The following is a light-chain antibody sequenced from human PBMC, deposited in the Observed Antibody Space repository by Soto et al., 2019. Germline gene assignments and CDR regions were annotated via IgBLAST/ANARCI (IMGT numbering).Light chain of an antibody. V-gene: IGLV2-14*01. CDR1: SSDVGGYNS. CDR3: SSYTRSSTLV. CDR2: EVS. Sequence: SALTQPASVSGSPGQSITISCTGTSSDVGGYNSVSWYQQHPGKAPKLMIYEVSNRPSGVSNRFSGSRSGNTASLTISGLQAEDEADYYCSSYTRSSTLVFGTGTKLTVL. J-gene: IGLJ1*01.